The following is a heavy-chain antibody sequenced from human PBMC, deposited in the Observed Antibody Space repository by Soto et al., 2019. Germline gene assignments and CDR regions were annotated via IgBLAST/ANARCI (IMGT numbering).Heavy chain of an antibody. CDR2: INAGNGNT. CDR3: ARRTDNDGYNWNKYGLSFPRGYYGMEV. V-gene: IGHV1-3*01. CDR1: GYTFTSYA. J-gene: IGHJ6*02. Sequence: ASVKVSCKASGYTFTSYAMHWVRQAPGQRLEWMGWINAGNGNTKYSQKFQGRVTITRDTSASTAYMELSSLRSEDTAVYYCARRTDNDGYNWNKYGLSFPRGYYGMEVWGQGTTVTVSS. D-gene: IGHD1-20*01.